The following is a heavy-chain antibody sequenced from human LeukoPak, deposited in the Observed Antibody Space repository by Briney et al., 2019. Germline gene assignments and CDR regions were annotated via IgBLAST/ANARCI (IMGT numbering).Heavy chain of an antibody. J-gene: IGHJ4*02. CDR3: ARKGTIVGATV. CDR2: ISGSGGST. V-gene: IGHV3-23*01. Sequence: PGGSLRLSCAASGFTFETYWMSWVRQAPGKGLEWVSAISGSGGSTYYADSVKGRFTISRDNAKNSLYLQMNSLRAEDTAVYYCARKGTIVGATVWGQGTLVTVSS. D-gene: IGHD1-26*01. CDR1: GFTFETYW.